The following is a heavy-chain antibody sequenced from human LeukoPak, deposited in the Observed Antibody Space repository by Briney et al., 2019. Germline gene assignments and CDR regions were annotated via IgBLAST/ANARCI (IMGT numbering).Heavy chain of an antibody. D-gene: IGHD3-22*01. CDR1: GGSISSYY. V-gene: IGHV4-59*06. CDR2: IYYSGST. Sequence: SETLSLTCTVSGGSISSYYWSWIRQHPGKGLEWIGYIYYSGSTYYNPSLKSRVTTSVDTSKNQFSLKLSSVTAADTAVYYCARTMAHSWNYYDSGGATYYGMDVWGQGTTVTVSS. J-gene: IGHJ6*02. CDR3: ARTMAHSWNYYDSGGATYYGMDV.